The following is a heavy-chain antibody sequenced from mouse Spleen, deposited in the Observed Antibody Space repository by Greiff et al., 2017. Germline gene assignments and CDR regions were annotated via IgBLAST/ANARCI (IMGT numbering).Heavy chain of an antibody. Sequence: VQLQQSGAELMKPGASVKLSCKATGYTFTGYWIEWVKQRPGHGLEWIGEILPGSGGTNYNQKFKGKATFTADTSSNTAYMQLSSLTTEDSAIYYCASRELTDAWFAYWGQGTLVTVSA. CDR2: ILPGSGGT. V-gene: IGHV1-9*01. J-gene: IGHJ3*01. CDR1: GYTFTGYW. D-gene: IGHD4-1*01. CDR3: ASRELTDAWFAY.